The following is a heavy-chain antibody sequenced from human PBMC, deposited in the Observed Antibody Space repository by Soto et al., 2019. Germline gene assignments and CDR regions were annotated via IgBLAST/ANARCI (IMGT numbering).Heavy chain of an antibody. J-gene: IGHJ4*02. CDR2: ISYDGSNK. D-gene: IGHD3-22*01. CDR3: ARETFYDSSCYEYYLDY. V-gene: IGHV3-30-3*01. CDR1: GFTFSSYA. Sequence: QVQLVESGGGVVQPGRSLRLSCAASGFTFSSYAMHWVRQAPGKGLEWVAVISYDGSNKYYADSVKGRFTISRDNSKNTLYLQMNSVRAEDKAVYYCARETFYDSSCYEYYLDYWGQGTLVTVSS.